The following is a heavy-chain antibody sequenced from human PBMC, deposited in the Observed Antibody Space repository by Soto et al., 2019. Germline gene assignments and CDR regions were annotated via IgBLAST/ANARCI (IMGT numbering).Heavy chain of an antibody. CDR3: AKTKAKYSSGWYLNYFDY. CDR2: INPSGGST. D-gene: IGHD6-19*01. CDR1: GYTFTSYY. J-gene: IGHJ4*02. Sequence: GASVKVSCKASGYTFTSYYMHWVRQAPGQGLEWMGIINPSGGSTSYAQKFQGRVTMTRDTSTSTVYMELSSLRSEDTAVYYCAKTKAKYSSGWYLNYFDYWGQGTLVTVSS. V-gene: IGHV1-46*01.